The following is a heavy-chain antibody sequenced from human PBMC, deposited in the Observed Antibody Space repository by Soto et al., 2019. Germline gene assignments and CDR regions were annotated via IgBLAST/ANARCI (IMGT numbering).Heavy chain of an antibody. CDR2: IYYSGST. CDR3: ARGGLAAGTKGY. V-gene: IGHV4-59*01. D-gene: IGHD6-13*01. CDR1: GGSISSYY. Sequence: SETLSLTCTVSGGSISSYYWSWIRQPPGKGLEWIGYIYYSGSTNYNPSLKSRVTISVDTSKNQFSLKMSSVTAADTAVYYCARGGLAAGTKGYWGQGTLVTVSS. J-gene: IGHJ4*02.